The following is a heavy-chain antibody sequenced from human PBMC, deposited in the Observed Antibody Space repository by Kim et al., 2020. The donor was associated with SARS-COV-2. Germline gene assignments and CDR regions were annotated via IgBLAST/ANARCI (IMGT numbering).Heavy chain of an antibody. J-gene: IGHJ6*02. V-gene: IGHV4-39*07. CDR3: ARELSSSDGMDV. CDR2: T. Sequence: TFYNPSLKRRVTLSIDTSKKQFSLSLTSVTAADTAVYYCARELSSSDGMDVWGQGTTVIVSS. D-gene: IGHD6-13*01.